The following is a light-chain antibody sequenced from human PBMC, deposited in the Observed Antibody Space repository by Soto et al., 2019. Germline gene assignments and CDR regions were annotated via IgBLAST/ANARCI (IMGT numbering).Light chain of an antibody. CDR1: QSVLYSPNNKNS. J-gene: IGKJ1*01. CDR3: QQYYRTPPT. Sequence: DIVLTQSPDSLAVSLGERATINCKSSQSVLYSPNNKNSLAWYQQKPGQPPKLFIYWASIRESGVPDRFSGSESGTDVTLAISSLQAEYVAVYYCQQYYRTPPTFGQGTKVEI. V-gene: IGKV4-1*01. CDR2: WAS.